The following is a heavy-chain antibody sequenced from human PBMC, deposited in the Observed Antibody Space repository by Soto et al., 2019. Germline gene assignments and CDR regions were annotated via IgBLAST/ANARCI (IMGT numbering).Heavy chain of an antibody. CDR3: AREVESPYYDFWSGYGKMGDFDY. J-gene: IGHJ4*02. D-gene: IGHD3-3*01. Sequence: ASVKVSCKASGYTFTSYYMHWVRQAPGQGLEWMGIINPSGGSTSYAQKFQGRVTMTRDTSTSTVYMELSSLRSEDTAVYYCAREVESPYYDFWSGYGKMGDFDYWGQGTLVTVSS. V-gene: IGHV1-46*01. CDR2: INPSGGST. CDR1: GYTFTSYY.